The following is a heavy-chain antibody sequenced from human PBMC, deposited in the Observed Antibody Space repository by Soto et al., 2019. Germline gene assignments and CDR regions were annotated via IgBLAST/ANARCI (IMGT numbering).Heavy chain of an antibody. D-gene: IGHD6-19*01. V-gene: IGHV4-59*01. Sequence: SETLSLTSIVSGGSISSFYWSGIRQPPGPGLEWIGYIYYSGSTNYNPSLKSRVTISVDTSKNQFSLKLSSVTAADTAVYYCARLYSSDWRDAFDIWGQGTMVTVSS. CDR2: IYYSGST. J-gene: IGHJ3*02. CDR1: GGSISSFY. CDR3: ARLYSSDWRDAFDI.